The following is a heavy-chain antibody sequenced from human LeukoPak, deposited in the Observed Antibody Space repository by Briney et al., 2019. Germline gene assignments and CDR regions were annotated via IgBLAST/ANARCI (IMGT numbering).Heavy chain of an antibody. J-gene: IGHJ4*02. CDR2: INPNSGGT. D-gene: IGHD3-10*01. CDR1: GYTFTGYY. V-gene: IGHV1-2*02. CDR3: ARDFNYYGSGSFPDY. Sequence: APVKVSCKASGYTFTGYYMHWVRQAPGQGLEWMGWINPNSGGTNYAQKFQGRVTMTRDTSISTAYMELSRLRSDDTAVYYCARDFNYYGSGSFPDYWGQGTLVTVSS.